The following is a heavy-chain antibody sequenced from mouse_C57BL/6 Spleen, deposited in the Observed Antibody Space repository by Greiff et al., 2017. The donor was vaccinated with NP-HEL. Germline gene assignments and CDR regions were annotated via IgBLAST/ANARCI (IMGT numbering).Heavy chain of an antibody. CDR1: GFSFNTYA. V-gene: IGHV10-1*01. CDR2: IRSKSNNYAT. D-gene: IGHD1-1*01. CDR3: VRQGIYYYAFDY. J-gene: IGHJ2*01. Sequence: EVKLMESGGGLVQPKGSLKLSCAASGFSFNTYAMNWVRQAPGKGLEWVARIRSKSNNYATYYADSVKDRFTISRDDSESMLYLQMNNLKTEDTAMYYCVRQGIYYYAFDYWGQGTTLTVSS.